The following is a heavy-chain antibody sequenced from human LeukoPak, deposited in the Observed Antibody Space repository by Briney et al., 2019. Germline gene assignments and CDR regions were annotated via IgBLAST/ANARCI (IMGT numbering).Heavy chain of an antibody. D-gene: IGHD2-2*01. CDR1: GFTFSSYS. CDR3: ARDVMSSSTSCYAIDY. J-gene: IGHJ4*02. V-gene: IGHV3-21*01. Sequence: PGGSLRLSCAASGFTFSSYSMNSVRQAPGKGLEWVSSISSSSSYIYYADSVKGRFTISRDNGKNSLYLQMNSLRAEDTAVYYCARDVMSSSTSCYAIDYWGQGTLVTVSS. CDR2: ISSSSSYI.